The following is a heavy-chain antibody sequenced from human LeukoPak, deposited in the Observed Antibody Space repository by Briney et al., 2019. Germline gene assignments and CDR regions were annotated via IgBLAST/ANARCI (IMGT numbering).Heavy chain of an antibody. D-gene: IGHD6-6*01. J-gene: IGHJ4*02. CDR3: AKDGQYSSSSPYYFDY. Sequence: PGGSLRLSCAASGFTFSSYAMSWVRQAPGKGLEWVSGISRSGGSTYYADSVKGRFTISRDNSKNTLYLQMNSLRAEDTAVYYCAKDGQYSSSSPYYFDYWGQGTLVTVSS. V-gene: IGHV3-23*01. CDR1: GFTFSSYA. CDR2: ISRSGGST.